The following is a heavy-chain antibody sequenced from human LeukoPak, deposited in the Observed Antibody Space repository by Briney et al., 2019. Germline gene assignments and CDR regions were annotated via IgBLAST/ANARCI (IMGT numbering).Heavy chain of an antibody. V-gene: IGHV4-61*02. CDR3: ARVSDYVWGSYRSDI. D-gene: IGHD3-16*02. CDR1: GGSISSGSYY. CDR2: IYTSGST. J-gene: IGHJ3*02. Sequence: SETLSLTCTVSGGSISSGSYYWSWIRQPAGKGLEWIGRIYTSGSTNYNPSFKSRVTISVDTSKNQFSLKLSSVTAADTAVYYCARVSDYVWGSYRSDIWGQGTMVTVSS.